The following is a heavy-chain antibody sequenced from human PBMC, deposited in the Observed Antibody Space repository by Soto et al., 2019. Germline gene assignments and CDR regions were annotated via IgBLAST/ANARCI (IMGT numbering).Heavy chain of an antibody. V-gene: IGHV1-3*01. Sequence: ASVKVSCKASGYTFTSYAVHWVRQAPGQRLEWMGWINAGNGNTKYSQKFQGRVTITRDTSASTAYMELSSLRSEDTAVYYCARAANCSGGSCYRGHFDYWGQGTLVTVSS. D-gene: IGHD2-15*01. CDR3: ARAANCSGGSCYRGHFDY. CDR2: INAGNGNT. J-gene: IGHJ4*02. CDR1: GYTFTSYA.